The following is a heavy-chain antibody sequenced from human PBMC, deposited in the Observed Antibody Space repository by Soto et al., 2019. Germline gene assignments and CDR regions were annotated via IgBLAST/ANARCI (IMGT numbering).Heavy chain of an antibody. J-gene: IGHJ6*02. CDR1: GLTYSTAW. Sequence: GGSLRLSCEVSGLTYSTAWMHWVRQAPGKGWVWVSGINRDGSVPNYAVSVKGGLTISIDSAEKTLYLQINSLRADDTGVYYCARAYIVVGPDMRIWGQGTTVTVSS. CDR2: INRDGSVP. CDR3: ARAYIVVGPDMRI. D-gene: IGHD2-21*01. V-gene: IGHV3-74*01.